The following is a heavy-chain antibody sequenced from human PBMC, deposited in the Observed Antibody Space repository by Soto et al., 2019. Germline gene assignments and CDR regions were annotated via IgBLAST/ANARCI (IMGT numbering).Heavy chain of an antibody. D-gene: IGHD3-22*01. CDR2: IYHSGST. CDR3: ARAVGYLYYYDY. V-gene: IGHV4-30-2*01. Sequence: SETLSLTCAVSGGSISSGGYSWSWIRQPPGKGLEWIGYIYHSGSTYYNPSLKSRVTISVDRSKNQFSLKLSSVTAADTAVYYCARAVGYLYYYDYWGQGTLVTVPQ. J-gene: IGHJ4*02. CDR1: GGSISSGGYS.